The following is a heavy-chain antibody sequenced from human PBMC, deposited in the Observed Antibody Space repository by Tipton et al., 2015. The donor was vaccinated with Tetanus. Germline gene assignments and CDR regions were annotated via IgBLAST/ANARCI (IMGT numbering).Heavy chain of an antibody. V-gene: IGHV4-30-2*01. CDR2: IYQTDST. J-gene: IGHJ6*02. Sequence: LRLSCTVSGGLITTGGYSWGWIRQPPGQGLEWLGYIYQTDSTYYNPSVRSRLTLSLQRSKNQISLRLRSVTAADTAVYYCARVKGTYNHYGLDVWGQGTTVTVAS. CDR1: GGLITTGGYS. CDR3: ARVKGTYNHYGLDV. D-gene: IGHD3-10*01.